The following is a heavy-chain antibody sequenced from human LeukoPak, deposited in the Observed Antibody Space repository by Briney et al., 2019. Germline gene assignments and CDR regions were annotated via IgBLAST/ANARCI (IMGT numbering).Heavy chain of an antibody. V-gene: IGHV4-38-2*01. CDR1: GYSISRGYY. CDR2: IYHIGST. D-gene: IGHD3-10*01. Sequence: SETLSLTCGVSGYSISRGYYWAWIRQPPGKGLKWIGTIYHIGSTYYTPSLGSRVTISVDTSKNEFSLNLKSVTAADTAVYYCARAGWIITSGIDYWGQGALVTVSP. CDR3: ARAGWIITSGIDY. J-gene: IGHJ4*02.